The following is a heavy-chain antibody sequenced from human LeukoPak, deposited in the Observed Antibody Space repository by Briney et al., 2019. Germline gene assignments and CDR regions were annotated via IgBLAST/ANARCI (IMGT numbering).Heavy chain of an antibody. D-gene: IGHD1-26*01. J-gene: IGHJ4*02. CDR3: ARGVNSGYFDY. CDR1: GGSISSSSYY. V-gene: IGHV4-39*07. CDR2: IYYSGST. Sequence: TSETLSLTCTVSGGSISSSSYYWGWIRQPPGKGLEWIGSIYYSGSTYYNPSLKSRVTISVDTSKNQFSLKLSSVTAADTAVYYCARGVNSGYFDYCGQGTLVTVSS.